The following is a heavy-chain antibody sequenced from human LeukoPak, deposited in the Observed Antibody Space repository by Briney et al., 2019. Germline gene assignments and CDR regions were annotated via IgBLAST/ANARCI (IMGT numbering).Heavy chain of an antibody. Sequence: ASAKVSCKASGYTFTGYYMHWVRQAPGQGLEWMGLINPSGSSTIYAQKFQGRVTMTRDMSTSTDYMELSSLRSEDTAVYYCARDNSVGDYAWWFDPWGQGTLVTVSS. CDR1: GYTFTGYY. D-gene: IGHD1-26*01. V-gene: IGHV1-46*01. CDR2: INPSGSST. CDR3: ARDNSVGDYAWWFDP. J-gene: IGHJ5*02.